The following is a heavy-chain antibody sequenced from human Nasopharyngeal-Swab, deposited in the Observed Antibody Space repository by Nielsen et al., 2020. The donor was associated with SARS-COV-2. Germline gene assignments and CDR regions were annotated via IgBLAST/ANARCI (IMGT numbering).Heavy chain of an antibody. V-gene: IGHV1-8*01. J-gene: IGHJ4*02. CDR3: ATVYSAVYSSGWYFY. Sequence: GGSLRLSCKASGSTFTSYDINWVRQATGQGLEWMGWMNPNSGNTGYAQKFQGRVTMTRNTSISTAYMELSSLRSEDTAVYYCATVYSAVYSSGWYFYWGQGTLVTVSS. CDR1: GSTFTSYD. D-gene: IGHD6-19*01. CDR2: MNPNSGNT.